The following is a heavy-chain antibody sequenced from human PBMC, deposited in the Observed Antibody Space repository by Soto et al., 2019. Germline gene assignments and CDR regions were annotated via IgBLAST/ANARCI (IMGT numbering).Heavy chain of an antibody. V-gene: IGHV3-48*01. D-gene: IGHD3-10*01. Sequence: EVQLVESGGGLVQPGGSLRLSCAASGFTFRSYSMNWVRQAPGKGLEWVSYISHSSSTIYYTDSVKGRFTISRDNAKNSLYLQMNSLRAEDTAVYYCARDLRFGELSGCWGQGTLVTVSS. J-gene: IGHJ4*02. CDR2: ISHSSSTI. CDR3: ARDLRFGELSGC. CDR1: GFTFRSYS.